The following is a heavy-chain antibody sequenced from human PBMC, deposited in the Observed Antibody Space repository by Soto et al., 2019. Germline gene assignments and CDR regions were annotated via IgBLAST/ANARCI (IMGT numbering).Heavy chain of an antibody. Sequence: QLQLQESGPGLVKPSETLSVTCSGSGDSIGTINYDWGWLLQPPGKGPEWIGSIYYTGSTHYHPSLRGRATVSVDTSTNQFSRRLTSVTAADTAVYYCARHPGYTVPTVYATHYFDDWGQGVLVTVSS. J-gene: IGHJ4*02. V-gene: IGHV4-39*01. CDR1: GDSIGTINYD. CDR2: IYYTGST. D-gene: IGHD2-8*01. CDR3: ARHPGYTVPTVYATHYFDD.